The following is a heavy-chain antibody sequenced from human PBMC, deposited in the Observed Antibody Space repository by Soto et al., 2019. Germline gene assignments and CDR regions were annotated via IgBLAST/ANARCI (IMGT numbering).Heavy chain of an antibody. D-gene: IGHD2-21*02. CDR2: IKSKTDGGTT. CDR3: TASFPASYTHIVVVTAIDY. Sequence: GGSLRLSCAASGFTFSNAWMSWVRQAPGKGLEWVGRIKSKTDGGTTDYAAPVKGRFTISRDDSKNTLYLQMNSLKTEDTAVYYWTASFPASYTHIVVVTAIDYWGQGTLVTVSS. CDR1: GFTFSNAW. J-gene: IGHJ4*02. V-gene: IGHV3-15*01.